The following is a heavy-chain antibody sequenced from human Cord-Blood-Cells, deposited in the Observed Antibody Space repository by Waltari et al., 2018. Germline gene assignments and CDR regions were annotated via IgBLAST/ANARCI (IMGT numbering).Heavy chain of an antibody. CDR2: IDYSGST. V-gene: IGHV4-59*11. CDR3: ARAQIWSGYYLDY. J-gene: IGHJ4*02. CDR1: GGSISSHY. D-gene: IGHD3-3*01. Sequence: QVQLQESGPGLVKPSETLSLTCTVSGGSISSHYWSWIRQPPGKGLEWIGYIDYSGSTNYNPSLKRRVTIPVDTSKNQFSLKLSAVTAADTAVYYCARAQIWSGYYLDYWGQGTLVTVSS.